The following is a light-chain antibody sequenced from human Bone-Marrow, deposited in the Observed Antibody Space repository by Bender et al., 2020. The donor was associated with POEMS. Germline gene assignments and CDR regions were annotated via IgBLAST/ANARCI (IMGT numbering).Light chain of an antibody. CDR2: EVS. Sequence: QSALTQPASVSGSPGQSITISCTGTSRDVGTYDLVSWYQQHPGKVPKLMIYEVSKRPSGVSNRFSGSKSGNTASLTVSGLQAEDEADYYCTSYGGSNNLVFGGGTKLTVL. CDR3: TSYGGSNNLV. CDR1: SRDVGTYDL. J-gene: IGLJ2*01. V-gene: IGLV2-23*02.